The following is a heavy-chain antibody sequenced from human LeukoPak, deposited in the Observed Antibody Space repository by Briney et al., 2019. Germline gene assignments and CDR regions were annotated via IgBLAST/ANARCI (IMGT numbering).Heavy chain of an antibody. V-gene: IGHV3-9*01. CDR2: ISWNSGSI. J-gene: IGHJ4*02. CDR1: GFTFDDYA. Sequence: GGSLRLSCAASGFTFDDYAMHWVRQAPGKGLEWVSGISWNSGSIGYADSVKGRFTISRDNAKNSLYLQMNSLRAEDTALYYCAKDGSSGTGGIDYWGQGTLVTVSS. D-gene: IGHD3-16*01. CDR3: AKDGSSGTGGIDY.